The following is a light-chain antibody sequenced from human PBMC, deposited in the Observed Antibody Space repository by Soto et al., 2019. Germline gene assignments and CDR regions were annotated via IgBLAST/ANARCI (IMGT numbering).Light chain of an antibody. J-gene: IGLJ1*01. Sequence: ALAQPRSVSGSPGQSVTISCTGTSSDVGGYNYVSWYQQHPGKAPKLMIYDVSKRPSGVPDRFSGSKSGNTASLTISGLQAEDEADYYCCSYAGSYGVFGTGTKVTVL. CDR1: SSDVGGYNY. CDR2: DVS. CDR3: CSYAGSYGV. V-gene: IGLV2-11*01.